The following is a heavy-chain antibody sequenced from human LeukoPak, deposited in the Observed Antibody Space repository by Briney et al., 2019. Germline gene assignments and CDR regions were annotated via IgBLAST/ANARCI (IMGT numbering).Heavy chain of an antibody. V-gene: IGHV4-4*02. J-gene: IGHJ3*02. CDR3: ARSPHYGDYVRDAFDI. CDR1: GGSISSSNW. Sequence: SETLSLTCAVSGGSISSSNWWSWVRQPSGKGLEWIGEIYHSGSTNYNPSLKSRVTISVDKSKNQFSLKLSSVTAADTAVYYCARSPHYGDYVRDAFDIWGQGTMVTVSS. CDR2: IYHSGST. D-gene: IGHD4-17*01.